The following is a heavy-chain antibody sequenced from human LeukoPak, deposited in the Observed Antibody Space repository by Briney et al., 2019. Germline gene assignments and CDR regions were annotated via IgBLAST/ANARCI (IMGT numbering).Heavy chain of an antibody. D-gene: IGHD3-22*01. CDR1: VYTFTSYA. V-gene: IGHV1-3*01. J-gene: IGHJ4*02. Sequence: GASVKVSCKASVYTFTSYAMHWVRQAPGQRLEWMGWINAGNGNTKYSQKFQGRVTMTRDTSTSTVYMELSSLRSEDTAVYYCARDMSPTYYYDSSGYYPFDYWGQGTLVTVSS. CDR2: INAGNGNT. CDR3: ARDMSPTYYYDSSGYYPFDY.